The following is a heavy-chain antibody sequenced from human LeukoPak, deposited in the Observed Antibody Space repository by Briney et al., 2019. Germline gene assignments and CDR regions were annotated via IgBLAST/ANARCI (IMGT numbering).Heavy chain of an antibody. D-gene: IGHD5-24*01. CDR1: GFTFSDYY. CDR2: ISSSSSYT. CDR3: ASTRRDGYNSFDY. V-gene: IGHV3-11*06. J-gene: IGHJ4*02. Sequence: GGSLRLSCAASGFTFSDYYMSWIRQAPGKRLEWVSYISSSSSYTNYADSVKGRFTISRDNAKNSLYLQMNSLRAEDTAVYYCASTRRDGYNSFDYWGQGTLVTVSS.